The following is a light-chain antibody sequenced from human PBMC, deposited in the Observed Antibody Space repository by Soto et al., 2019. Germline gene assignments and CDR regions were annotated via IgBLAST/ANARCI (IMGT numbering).Light chain of an antibody. Sequence: EIVLTQSPGTLSLSPGERATLSCRASQSVSRSYLAWYQQKPGQAPRLLIYVASSRATGIPDRIIGSGAGKVFTLTISRLEPEDFAVYYCQQYDSSPLTFGGGTKVEIK. J-gene: IGKJ4*01. CDR2: VAS. V-gene: IGKV3-20*01. CDR1: QSVSRSY. CDR3: QQYDSSPLT.